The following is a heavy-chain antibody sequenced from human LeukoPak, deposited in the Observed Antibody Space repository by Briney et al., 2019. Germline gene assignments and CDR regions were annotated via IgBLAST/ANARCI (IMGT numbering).Heavy chain of an antibody. J-gene: IGHJ4*02. CDR1: GFTFSSYW. D-gene: IGHD6-19*01. CDR3: ARSNSSGWYYFDF. Sequence: GGSLRLSCAASGFTFSSYWMHWVRQAPGKGLAWVSRIKSDGSATSNADSVKGRFTISRDNAKDTLYLQTNSLRAEDTAVYYCARSNSSGWYYFDFWGQGTLVTVSS. CDR2: IKSDGSAT. V-gene: IGHV3-74*01.